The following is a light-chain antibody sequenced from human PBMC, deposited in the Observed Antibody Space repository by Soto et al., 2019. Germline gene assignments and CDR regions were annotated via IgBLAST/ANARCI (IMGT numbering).Light chain of an antibody. J-gene: IGLJ1*01. CDR1: SSDVGGYNY. CDR3: SSYTSSSTYG. Sequence: QSVLTQPASVSGSPGQSITVSCTGASSDVGGYNYVSWYQQHPGKAPRLMIYDVSNRPSGVPNRFSGSMSGNTASLTISGLQAEDEADYYCSSYTSSSTYGFGTGTKVTVL. CDR2: DVS. V-gene: IGLV2-14*01.